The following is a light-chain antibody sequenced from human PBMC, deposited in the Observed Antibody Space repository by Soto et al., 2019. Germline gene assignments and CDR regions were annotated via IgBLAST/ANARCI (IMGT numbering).Light chain of an antibody. CDR1: QSVSSSY. Sequence: EMVLTQSPGTLSLSPGERATLSCRASQSVSSSYLAWYQQKPGQATRLLIYGASSRATSIPDRFSGSGSGTDFTLTSSRLEPEYFAVYYCQQYGSSPFTFGQGTRLEIK. CDR3: QQYGSSPFT. CDR2: GAS. J-gene: IGKJ5*01. V-gene: IGKV3-20*01.